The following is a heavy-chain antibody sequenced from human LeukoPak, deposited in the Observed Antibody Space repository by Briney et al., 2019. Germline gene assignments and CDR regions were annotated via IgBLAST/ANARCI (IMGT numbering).Heavy chain of an antibody. J-gene: IGHJ1*01. CDR3: VRDGAVVTSGSYPWRYFQY. D-gene: IGHD3-10*01. V-gene: IGHV3-23*01. Sequence: PGGSLRLSCAASGFTFSSHGMSWVRQTPGKGLEWVSAISGSGDATYYADSVKGRFTVSRDNAKNSLYLQMNTLRAEDTAVYYCVRDGAVVTSGSYPWRYFQYWGLGTLVTVSS. CDR1: GFTFSSHG. CDR2: ISGSGDAT.